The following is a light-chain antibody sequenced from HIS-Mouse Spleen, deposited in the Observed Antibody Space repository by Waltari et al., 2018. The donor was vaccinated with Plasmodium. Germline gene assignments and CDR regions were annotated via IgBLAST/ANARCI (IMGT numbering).Light chain of an antibody. Sequence: DIVMTQSPDSLAVSLGERATINCKSSQSVLYSSNNKNYLAWYQQKPGQPPKLLIYWASTRESGVPDRCSGSGSGTDFTLTIISLQAEDVAVYYCQQYYSTPLTFGGGTKVEIK. CDR1: QSVLYSSNNKNY. CDR2: WAS. CDR3: QQYYSTPLT. J-gene: IGKJ4*01. V-gene: IGKV4-1*01.